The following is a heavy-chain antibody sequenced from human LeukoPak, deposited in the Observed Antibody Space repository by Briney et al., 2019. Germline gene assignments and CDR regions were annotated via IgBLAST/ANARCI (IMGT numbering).Heavy chain of an antibody. CDR2: IRGSGGRT. CDR3: AKISVIAVAGDAFDI. CDR1: GFTFSSYA. J-gene: IGHJ3*02. V-gene: IGHV3-23*01. D-gene: IGHD6-19*01. Sequence: AGGSLRLSCAASGFTFSSYAMSWVRQAPGKGLEWVSAIRGSGGRTYYADSVKGRFTIPRDNSKHTLYLQMNSLRAEDTAVYYCAKISVIAVAGDAFDIWGQGTMVTVSS.